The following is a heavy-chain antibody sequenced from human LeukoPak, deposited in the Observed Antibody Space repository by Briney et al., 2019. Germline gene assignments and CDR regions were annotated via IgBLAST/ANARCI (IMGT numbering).Heavy chain of an antibody. CDR2: ISFDGSNK. CDR1: GFTFSSYA. Sequence: GGSLRLSCAASGFTFSSYAMHWVRQAPGKGLEWVAVISFDGSNKYYADSVKGRFTISRDNSKNTLYLQVNSLRAEGTAVYYCARDIRYSSSWRFDYWGQGTLVTVSS. D-gene: IGHD6-13*01. V-gene: IGHV3-30-3*01. CDR3: ARDIRYSSSWRFDY. J-gene: IGHJ4*02.